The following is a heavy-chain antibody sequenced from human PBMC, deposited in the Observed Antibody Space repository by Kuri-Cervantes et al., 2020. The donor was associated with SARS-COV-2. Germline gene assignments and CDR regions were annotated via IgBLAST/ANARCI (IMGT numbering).Heavy chain of an antibody. CDR3: ARGPPGSGWFSI. CDR2: MNPNSGNK. D-gene: IGHD6-19*01. Sequence: ASVKVSCKASGYTFTSYGFSWVRQATGQGLEWMGWMNPNSGNKGYAQKFQGRVTMTRNTSVSTAYMELSSLRSEDTAVYYCARGPPGSGWFSIWGQGTMVTVSS. V-gene: IGHV1-8*02. CDR1: GYTFTSYG. J-gene: IGHJ3*02.